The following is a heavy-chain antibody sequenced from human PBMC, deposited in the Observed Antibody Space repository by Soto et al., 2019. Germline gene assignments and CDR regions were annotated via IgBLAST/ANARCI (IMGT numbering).Heavy chain of an antibody. D-gene: IGHD1-7*01. J-gene: IGHJ5*02. CDR2: TYYRSKWYN. Sequence: PSQTLSLTCAISGDSVSSNSAAWNWTRQSPSRGLEWLGRTYYRSKWYNDYAVSVKSRITINPDTSKNQFSLQLNSVTPEDTAVYYCARDRWANWNSPYSYNWFDPWGQGTLVTVSS. CDR1: GDSVSSNSAA. V-gene: IGHV6-1*01. CDR3: ARDRWANWNSPYSYNWFDP.